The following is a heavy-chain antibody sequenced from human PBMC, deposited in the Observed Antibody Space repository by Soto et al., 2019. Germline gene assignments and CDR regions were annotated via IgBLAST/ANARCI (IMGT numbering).Heavy chain of an antibody. J-gene: IGHJ6*02. D-gene: IGHD3-3*01. V-gene: IGHV1-69*01. Sequence: QVQLVQSGAEVKKPGSSVKVSCKTYGGTFNNYPISWVRQAPGHGLEWMGGIIPIFSRARYAQNFQGRVKITADESTRTAYMELSGLRSEDTAVYYCARDRFPYYSDSTPYYTYFCTMDVWGQGTTVTVSS. CDR3: ARDRFPYYSDSTPYYTYFCTMDV. CDR2: IIPIFSRA. CDR1: GGTFNNYP.